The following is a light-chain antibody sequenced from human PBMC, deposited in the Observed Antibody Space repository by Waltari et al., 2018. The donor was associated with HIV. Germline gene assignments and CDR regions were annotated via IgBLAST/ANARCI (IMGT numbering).Light chain of an antibody. CDR2: EVS. CDR1: SSNVGDYNY. J-gene: IGLJ2*01. V-gene: IGLV2-14*01. CDR3: GSYITNTNVL. Sequence: QSALTQPASVSGSPGPSLTISCTGTSSNVGDYNYVSWYQQHPGKAPQLIIYEVSNRPSGVSNRFSGSKSGNTASLTISGLQAEDEAYYYCGSYITNTNVLFGGGTRLTVL.